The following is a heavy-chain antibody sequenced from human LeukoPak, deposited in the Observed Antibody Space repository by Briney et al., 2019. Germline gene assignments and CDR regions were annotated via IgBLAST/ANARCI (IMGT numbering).Heavy chain of an antibody. CDR1: GGSISSYY. J-gene: IGHJ4*02. V-gene: IGHV4-59*01. Sequence: SETLSLTCTVSGGSISSYYWSWIRQPPGKGLEWIGYIYYSGSTNYNPSLKSRVTISVDTSKNQFSLKLSSVTAADTAVYYCARARHSYGPWYFDYWGQGTLVTVSS. D-gene: IGHD5-18*01. CDR3: ARARHSYGPWYFDY. CDR2: IYYSGST.